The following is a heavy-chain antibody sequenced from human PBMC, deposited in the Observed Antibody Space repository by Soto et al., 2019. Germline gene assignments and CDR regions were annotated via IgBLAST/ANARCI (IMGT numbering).Heavy chain of an antibody. CDR2: IIPIFGTA. J-gene: IGHJ4*02. V-gene: IGHV1-69*13. CDR3: ASSNWNDVVIGY. D-gene: IGHD1-20*01. CDR1: GGTFSSYA. Sequence: SVKVSCKASGGTFSSYAISWVRQAPGQGLEWMGGIIPIFGTANYAQKFQGRVTITADESTSTAYMELSSLRSEDTAVYYCASSNWNDVVIGYWGQGTLVTVSS.